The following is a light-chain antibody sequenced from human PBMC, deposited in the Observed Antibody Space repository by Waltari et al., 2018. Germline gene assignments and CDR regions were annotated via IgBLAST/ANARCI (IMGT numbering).Light chain of an antibody. V-gene: IGKV3-20*01. CDR3: QNHERLPAT. Sequence: SCRASQNVGTYLAWYQQKPGQAPGLLIYHASSRATGIPDRFSGSGSGTDFSLTISRLEPEDFAVYYCQNHERLPATFGQGTNVEIK. CDR1: QNVGTY. CDR2: HAS. J-gene: IGKJ1*01.